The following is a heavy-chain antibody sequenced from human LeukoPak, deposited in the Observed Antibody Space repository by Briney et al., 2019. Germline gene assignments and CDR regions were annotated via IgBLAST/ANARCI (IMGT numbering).Heavy chain of an antibody. V-gene: IGHV1-46*01. CDR1: GYTFTGYY. CDR2: INPSGGST. J-gene: IGHJ4*02. D-gene: IGHD3-22*01. Sequence: ASVKVSCKASGYTFTGYYMHWVRQAPGQGLEWMGIINPSGGSTSYAQKFQGRVTMTRDTSTSTVYMELSSLRSEDTAVYYCARLSRHYYDSSGYYSYWGQGTLVTVSS. CDR3: ARLSRHYYDSSGYYSY.